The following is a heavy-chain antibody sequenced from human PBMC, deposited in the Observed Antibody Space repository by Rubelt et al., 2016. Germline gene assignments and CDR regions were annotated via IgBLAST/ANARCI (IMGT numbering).Heavy chain of an antibody. J-gene: IGHJ4*02. V-gene: IGHV1-2*02. CDR3: ARVFRGEAAANNVLDH. Sequence: QVQLVQSRAEVKKPGSSVKGSCKASGGTFSSYAISWVRQAPGQGLEWMGWFNPNSGGANYAQKFQGRVTMTRDTSISTAYMVLRSLKSDDTAVYYCARVFRGEAAANNVLDHWGQGTLVTVSS. CDR1: GGTFSSYA. CDR2: FNPNSGGA. D-gene: IGHD6-25*01.